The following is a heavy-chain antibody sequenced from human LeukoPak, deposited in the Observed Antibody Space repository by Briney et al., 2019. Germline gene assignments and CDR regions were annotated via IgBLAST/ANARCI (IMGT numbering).Heavy chain of an antibody. V-gene: IGHV4-59*11. CDR2: IHYSGST. J-gene: IGHJ6*03. D-gene: IGHD3-22*01. CDR1: GGSLSSHY. Sequence: TETLSLTCTVTGGSLSSHYWSWIRQPPGKGLEWIGYIHYSGSTNYNPSLKSRVTISVDTSKNQFSLKLSSVTAADTAVYYCARTNFYDRSCYRYYYCYDYMDVWGKGTTVTVSS. CDR3: ARTNFYDRSCYRYYYCYDYMDV.